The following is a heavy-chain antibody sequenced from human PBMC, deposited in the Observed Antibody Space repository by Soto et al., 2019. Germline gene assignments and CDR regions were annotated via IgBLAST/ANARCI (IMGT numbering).Heavy chain of an antibody. CDR3: ARDLESDFWSEYNWFDP. V-gene: IGHV1-69*06. CDR1: GGTFSSYA. CDR2: IIPIFGTA. D-gene: IGHD3-3*01. J-gene: IGHJ5*02. Sequence: SVKVSCKASGGTFSSYAISWVRQAPGQGLEWMGGIIPIFGTANYAQKFQGRVTITADKSTSTAYMELSSLRSEDTAVYYCARDLESDFWSEYNWFDPWGQGTLVTVSS.